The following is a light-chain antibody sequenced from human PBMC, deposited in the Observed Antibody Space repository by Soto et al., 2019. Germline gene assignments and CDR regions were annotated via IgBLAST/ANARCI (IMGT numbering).Light chain of an antibody. V-gene: IGKV3-11*01. CDR3: QKYNSAIIT. J-gene: IGKJ5*01. Sequence: EVVLTQSPVTLSLSPGERATLSCRASQSFRGLLAWYQQKPGQAPRLFIYDAYNRATGIPPRFSGSGSGTDFTLTISSLQPEDVATYYCQKYNSAIITFGQGTRLEIK. CDR2: DAY. CDR1: QSFRGL.